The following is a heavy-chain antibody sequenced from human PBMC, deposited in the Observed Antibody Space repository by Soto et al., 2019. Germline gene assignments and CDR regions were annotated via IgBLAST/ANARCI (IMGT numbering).Heavy chain of an antibody. Sequence: WETLSLTCSVSGGSISHYYWSWIRQSPGKGLEWIGFIFYSGNSNYSPSLKSRVSMSVDMSKNQFSLKLTSVTAADTAMYYCASNGDQWPTRTVDSWGQGTLVTVYS. CDR1: GGSISHYY. D-gene: IGHD6-19*01. CDR3: ASNGDQWPTRTVDS. J-gene: IGHJ4*02. V-gene: IGHV4-59*01. CDR2: IFYSGNS.